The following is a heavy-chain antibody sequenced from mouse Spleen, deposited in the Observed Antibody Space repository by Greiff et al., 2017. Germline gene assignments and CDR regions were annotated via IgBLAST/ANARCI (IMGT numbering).Heavy chain of an antibody. CDR2: IYPGSGST. J-gene: IGHJ3*01. CDR1: GYNFTSYW. D-gene: IGHD1-2*01. V-gene: IGHV1-55*01. Sequence: QVQLQQPGAELVKPGTSVKLSCKASGYNFTSYWINWVKLRPGQGLEWIGDIYPGSGSTNYNEKFKSKATLTVDTSSSTAYMQLSSLASEDSALYYCARDYGYAWFAYWGQGTLVTVSA. CDR3: ARDYGYAWFAY.